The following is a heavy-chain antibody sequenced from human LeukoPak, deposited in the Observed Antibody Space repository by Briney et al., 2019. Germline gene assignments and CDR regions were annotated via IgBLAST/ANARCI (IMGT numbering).Heavy chain of an antibody. CDR1: GGSITSDH. V-gene: IGHV4-59*01. J-gene: IGHJ3*02. Sequence: PSETLSLTCTVPGGSITSDHWNWIRQPPGKGLEWIGCIYYSGRTYYNPSLKSRITIPVDMSKMQFSLRLTSVTAADTAVYYCARKNDFEIWGQGTLVTVSS. CDR2: IYYSGRT. CDR3: ARKNDFEI. D-gene: IGHD2/OR15-2a*01.